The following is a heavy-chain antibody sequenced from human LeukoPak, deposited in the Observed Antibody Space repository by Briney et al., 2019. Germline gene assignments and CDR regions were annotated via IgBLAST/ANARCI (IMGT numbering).Heavy chain of an antibody. D-gene: IGHD1-26*01. V-gene: IGHV3-30*04. CDR1: GFTFSSYA. CDR2: ISYDGSNK. J-gene: IGHJ6*04. CDR3: AREIRLGPYYYYGMDV. Sequence: PGGSLRLSCAASGFTFSSYAMHWVRQAPGKGLEWVAVISYDGSNKYYADSVKGRFTISRDNSKNTLYLQMNSLRAEDTAVYYCAREIRLGPYYYYGMDVWGKGTTVTVSS.